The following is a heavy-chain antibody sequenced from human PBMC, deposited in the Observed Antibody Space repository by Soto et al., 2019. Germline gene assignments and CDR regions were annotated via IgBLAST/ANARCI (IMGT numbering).Heavy chain of an antibody. V-gene: IGHV3-23*01. CDR3: AERSSASAFDY. J-gene: IGHJ4*02. Sequence: EVQLLESGGGLVQPGESLRLSCAASGFTCSSYAMSWVRQAPGKGLEWVSVISGSDDSTYYADSVKGRFTISRDNSKNTVYWQMSSRRAEDTAGYCCAERSSASAFDYWGQGTLVAVSS. D-gene: IGHD6-6*01. CDR2: ISGSDDST. CDR1: GFTCSSYA.